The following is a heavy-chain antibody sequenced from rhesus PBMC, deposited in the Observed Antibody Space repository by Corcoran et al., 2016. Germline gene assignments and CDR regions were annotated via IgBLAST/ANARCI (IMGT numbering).Heavy chain of an antibody. CDR3: ASSRRWLTFDY. CDR2: IYGNSAST. V-gene: IGHV4S9*01. CDR1: AGSIRARYY. Sequence: QVQLQESGPGLVKPSETLSLTCAVSAGSIRARYYGNWIRQPPGKGLEWIGNIYGNSASTYYNPSLKSRVTISKDTSKNQFFLKLSSVTAADTAVYYCASSRRWLTFDYWGQGVLVTVSS. J-gene: IGHJ4*01. D-gene: IGHD6-37*01.